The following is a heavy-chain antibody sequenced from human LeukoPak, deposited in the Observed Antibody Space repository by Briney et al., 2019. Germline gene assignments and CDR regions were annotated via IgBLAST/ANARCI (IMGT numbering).Heavy chain of an antibody. D-gene: IGHD6-6*01. J-gene: IGHJ4*02. Sequence: GGSLRLSCAASGSTFSNYGMGWVRQPPGKGLEWVSGIAGSGGSTYYADSVKGRFTISRDNSKNTLYLQMNSLRAEDTAIYYCAKALGTRPRYYFDYWGQGTLVTVSS. CDR3: AKALGTRPRYYFDY. V-gene: IGHV3-23*01. CDR1: GSTFSNYG. CDR2: IAGSGGST.